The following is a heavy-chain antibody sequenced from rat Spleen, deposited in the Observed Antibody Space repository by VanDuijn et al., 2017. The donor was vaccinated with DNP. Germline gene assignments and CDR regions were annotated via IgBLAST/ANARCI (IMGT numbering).Heavy chain of an antibody. D-gene: IGHD4-3*01. CDR2: ISYDGSST. V-gene: IGHV5-7*01. J-gene: IGHJ4*01. CDR3: ARHSGNSGYRAMDA. Sequence: EVQLVESGGGLVQPGRSLKLSCAASGFTFSDYNMAWVRQAPKKGLEWVATISYDGSSTYYRDSVKGRFTISRDNAKSTLYLQMDSLRSEDTATYYCARHSGNSGYRAMDAWGQGTSVTVSS. CDR1: GFTFSDYN.